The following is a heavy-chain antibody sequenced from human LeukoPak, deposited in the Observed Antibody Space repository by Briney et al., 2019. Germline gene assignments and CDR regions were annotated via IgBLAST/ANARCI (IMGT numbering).Heavy chain of an antibody. CDR3: ARDPNSYYYDSSGYYYYYYYMDV. J-gene: IGHJ6*03. CDR2: ISGSSSGSTSIV. D-gene: IGHD3-22*01. V-gene: IGHV3-48*04. CDR1: GIIFSTYA. Sequence: PGGSLRLSCEFSGIIFSTYAMNWVRQAPGKGLEWISYISGSSSGSTSIVHYADSVKGRFTISRDNAKNPLHLQMDSLSAEDTAVYYCARDPNSYYYDSSGYYYYYYYMDVWGKGTTVTVSS.